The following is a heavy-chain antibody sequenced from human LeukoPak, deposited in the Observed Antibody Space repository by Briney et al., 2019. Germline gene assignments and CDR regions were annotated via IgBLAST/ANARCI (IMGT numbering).Heavy chain of an antibody. CDR1: GGSISSSSYY. D-gene: IGHD3-22*01. J-gene: IGHJ4*02. CDR2: IYYSGST. V-gene: IGHV4-39*07. CDR3: ARVGSGYSPLVY. Sequence: SETLSLTCTVSGGSISSSSYYWGWIRQPPGKGLEWIGSIYYSGSTYYNPSLKSRVTISVDTSKNQFSLKLSSVTAADTAVYYCARVGSGYSPLVYWGQGTLVTVSS.